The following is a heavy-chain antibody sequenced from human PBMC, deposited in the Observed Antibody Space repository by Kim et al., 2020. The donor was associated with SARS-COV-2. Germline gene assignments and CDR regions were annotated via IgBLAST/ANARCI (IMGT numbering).Heavy chain of an antibody. J-gene: IGHJ4*02. CDR3: AKGPKYSYGYSFFDY. Sequence: DSVKGRFTISRDNAKNSLYLQMNSLRAEDTALYYCAKGPKYSYGYSFFDYWGQGTLVTVSS. D-gene: IGHD5-18*01. V-gene: IGHV3-9*01.